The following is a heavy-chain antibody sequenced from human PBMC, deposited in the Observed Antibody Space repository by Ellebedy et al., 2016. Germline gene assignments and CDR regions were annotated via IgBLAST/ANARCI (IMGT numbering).Heavy chain of an antibody. V-gene: IGHV1-18*01. Sequence: ASVKVSCXASGYTFTSYGISWVRQAPGQGLEWMGWISAYNGNTNYAQKLQGRVTMTTDTSTSTAYMELSSLRSEDTAVYYCARDRGYGGIRNPTDPWGQGTLVTVSS. J-gene: IGHJ5*02. CDR2: ISAYNGNT. CDR1: GYTFTSYG. CDR3: ARDRGYGGIRNPTDP. D-gene: IGHD4-23*01.